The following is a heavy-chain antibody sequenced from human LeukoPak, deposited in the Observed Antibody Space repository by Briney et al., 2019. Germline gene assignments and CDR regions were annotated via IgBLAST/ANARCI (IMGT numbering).Heavy chain of an antibody. Sequence: ASVKVSCKASGYTFTSYGISWVRQATGQGLEWMGGIIPIFGTANYAQKLQGRVTMTTDTSTSTAYMELRSLRSDDTAVYYCARDLWGIAVAGMAYWGQGTLVTVSS. V-gene: IGHV1-18*01. CDR3: ARDLWGIAVAGMAY. CDR1: GYTFTSYG. J-gene: IGHJ4*02. CDR2: IIPIFGTA. D-gene: IGHD6-19*01.